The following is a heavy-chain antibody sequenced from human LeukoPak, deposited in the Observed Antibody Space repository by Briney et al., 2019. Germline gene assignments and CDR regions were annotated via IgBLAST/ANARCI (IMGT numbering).Heavy chain of an antibody. D-gene: IGHD2-15*01. J-gene: IGHJ5*02. CDR1: GGSFSGYY. CDR3: ARDTRYCSGGSCDNWFDP. V-gene: IGHV4-34*01. Sequence: SETLSLTCAVYGGSFSGYYWSWIRQPPGKGLEWIGEINHSGSTNYNPSLKSRVTISVDTSKNQFSLKLSSVTAADTAVYYCARDTRYCSGGSCDNWFDPWGQGTLVTVSS. CDR2: INHSGST.